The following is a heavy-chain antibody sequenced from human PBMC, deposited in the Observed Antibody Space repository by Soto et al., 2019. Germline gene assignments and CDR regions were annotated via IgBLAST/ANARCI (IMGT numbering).Heavy chain of an antibody. D-gene: IGHD3-10*01. J-gene: IGHJ6*02. CDR3: ARDRAEELHYYGSGRLRGMDV. V-gene: IGHV4-30-4*01. Sequence: SETLSLTCTVSGGSISSGDYYWSWIRQPPGKGLEWIGYIYYSGSTYYNPSLKSRVTISVDTSKNQFSLKLSSVTAADTAVYYCARDRAEELHYYGSGRLRGMDVWGQGTTVTVSS. CDR1: GGSISSGDYY. CDR2: IYYSGST.